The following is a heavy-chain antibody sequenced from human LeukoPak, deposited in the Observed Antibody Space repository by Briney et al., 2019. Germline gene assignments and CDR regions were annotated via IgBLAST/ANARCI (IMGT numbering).Heavy chain of an antibody. CDR2: ISSSISNI. J-gene: IGHJ4*02. Sequence: GGSLRLSCAASGFTFSSYEMNSVRQAPGKGLEWISYISSSISNIYYTDSVKGRFTISRDNAKNSLYLQMNSLRAEDTAVYYCAREERGYFDYWGQGTLVTVSS. V-gene: IGHV3-48*03. CDR1: GFTFSSYE. D-gene: IGHD1-26*01. CDR3: AREERGYFDY.